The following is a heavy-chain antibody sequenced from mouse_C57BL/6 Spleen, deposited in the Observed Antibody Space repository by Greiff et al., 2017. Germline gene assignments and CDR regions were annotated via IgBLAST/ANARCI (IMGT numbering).Heavy chain of an antibody. D-gene: IGHD1-1*01. Sequence: QVQLQQPGAELVKPGASVKMSCKASGYTFTSYWITWVKQRPGQGLEWIGDIYPGSGSTNYNEKFKSKATLTVDTSSSTAYMQLSSLTSEDSAVYYCASSITTVVATGDFDVWGTGTTVTVSS. CDR3: ASSITTVVATGDFDV. CDR1: GYTFTSYW. J-gene: IGHJ1*03. V-gene: IGHV1-55*01. CDR2: IYPGSGST.